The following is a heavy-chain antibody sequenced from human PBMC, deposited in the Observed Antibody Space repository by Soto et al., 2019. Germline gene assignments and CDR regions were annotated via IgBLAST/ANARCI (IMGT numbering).Heavy chain of an antibody. CDR3: ARGGLGNYYNDY. V-gene: IGHV3-74*01. J-gene: IGHJ4*02. D-gene: IGHD3-10*01. CDR2: IKGDGTIT. Sequence: EVQLVESGGGLVQPGGSLRLSCAASGFTFSRDWMHWVRQSPGKGLVWVSLIKGDGTITNYAESVKGRFTTSREKAKNTVYLQLNSLTTEDTAVYYCARGGLGNYYNDYWGQGTLVTVSS. CDR1: GFTFSRDW.